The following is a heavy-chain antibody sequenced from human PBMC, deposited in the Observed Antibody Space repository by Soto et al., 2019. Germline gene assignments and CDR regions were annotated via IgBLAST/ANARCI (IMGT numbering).Heavy chain of an antibody. D-gene: IGHD1-26*01. J-gene: IGHJ5*02. Sequence: QVQLVQSGAEVKKPGASVKVSCKASGYTFTGYYMHWVRQAPGQGLEWMGWINPNSGGTNYAQKFQGWVTMTRDTSISSAYMELSRLRSDDTAVYYCARAQSGSYGRWFDPWGQGTLVTVSS. CDR2: INPNSGGT. CDR1: GYTFTGYY. V-gene: IGHV1-2*04. CDR3: ARAQSGSYGRWFDP.